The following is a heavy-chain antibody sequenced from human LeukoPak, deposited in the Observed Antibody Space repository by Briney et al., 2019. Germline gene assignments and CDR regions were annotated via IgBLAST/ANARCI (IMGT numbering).Heavy chain of an antibody. V-gene: IGHV4-39*07. CDR2: MYYRGST. Sequence: SETLSLTCTVSGGSISSSSHYWGWIRQPPGKGLEWIGSMYYRGSTYHNPSLKSRVTISVDTSKNQFSLKLRSVTAADTAVYYCARGERILYREFDYWGQGTLVTVSS. CDR1: GGSISSSSHY. J-gene: IGHJ4*02. CDR3: ARGERILYREFDY. D-gene: IGHD2-8*01.